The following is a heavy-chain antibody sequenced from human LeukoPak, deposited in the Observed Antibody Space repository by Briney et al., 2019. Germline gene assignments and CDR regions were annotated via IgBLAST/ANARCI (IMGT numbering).Heavy chain of an antibody. V-gene: IGHV3-20*04. CDR3: ARHGSTSHRVYYYYLDV. D-gene: IGHD2-2*01. J-gene: IGHJ6*03. CDR2: INWDGGST. CDR1: GFTFADYG. Sequence: GGSLRLSCAASGFTFADYGMSWVRHAPGKGLEWVAVINWDGGSTGYADSVKGRFTISRDNAKNSLYLQMNSLRAEDTALYYCARHGSTSHRVYYYYLDVGYKGTAVIVYS.